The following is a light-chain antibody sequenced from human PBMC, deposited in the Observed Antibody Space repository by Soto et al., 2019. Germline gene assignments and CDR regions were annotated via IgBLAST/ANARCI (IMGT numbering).Light chain of an antibody. CDR3: SSYRFSSTLVV. J-gene: IGLJ2*01. Sequence: QSALTQPASVSGSPGQSITISCTGTSSDVGGYNYVSWYQQHPGKAPKLMIYDVSNRPSGVSTRFSGTTSGNTASLTISGLQAEDEADYYCSSYRFSSTLVVFGGGTKLTVL. CDR2: DVS. V-gene: IGLV2-14*01. CDR1: SSDVGGYNY.